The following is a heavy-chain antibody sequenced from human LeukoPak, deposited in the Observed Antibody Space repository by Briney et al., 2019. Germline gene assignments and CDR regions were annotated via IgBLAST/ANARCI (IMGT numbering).Heavy chain of an antibody. CDR2: INPNSGGT. V-gene: IGHV1-2*02. CDR3: ATDLWFGETPNDY. Sequence: ASVKVSCKASGYTFTDYYMHWVRQAPGQGLEWMGWINPNSGGTIYAQKFQGRVTMTEDTSTDTDYMGLSSVRSEDTAVYYCATDLWFGETPNDYWGQGTLVTVSS. D-gene: IGHD3-10*01. CDR1: GYTFTDYY. J-gene: IGHJ4*02.